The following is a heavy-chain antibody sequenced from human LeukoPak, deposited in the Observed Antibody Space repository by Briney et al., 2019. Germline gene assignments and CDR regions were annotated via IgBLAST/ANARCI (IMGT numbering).Heavy chain of an antibody. CDR2: FIPIFGTA. J-gene: IGHJ4*02. CDR1: GGTFSSYA. CDR3: ARDREAVAGTYYFDY. V-gene: IGHV1-69*05. D-gene: IGHD6-19*01. Sequence: SVTVSCKASGGTFSSYAISWVRQAPGQGLEWMGGFIPIFGTANYAQKFQGRVTITTDESTSTAYMELSSLRSEDTAVYYCARDREAVAGTYYFDYWGQGTLVTVSS.